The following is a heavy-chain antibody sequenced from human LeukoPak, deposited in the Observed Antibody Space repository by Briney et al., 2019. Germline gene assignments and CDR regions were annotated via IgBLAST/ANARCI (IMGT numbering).Heavy chain of an antibody. CDR2: INPNSGGT. CDR1: GYTFTGYY. J-gene: IGHJ5*02. V-gene: IGHV1-2*02. Sequence: GASVKVSCKASGYTFTGYYMHWVRQAPGQGLEWMGWINPNSGGTNYAQKFQGRVTMTRDTSISTAYMELSRLRSDDTAVYCCARGDYDFWSGPPLFDPWGQGTLVTVSS. D-gene: IGHD3-3*01. CDR3: ARGDYDFWSGPPLFDP.